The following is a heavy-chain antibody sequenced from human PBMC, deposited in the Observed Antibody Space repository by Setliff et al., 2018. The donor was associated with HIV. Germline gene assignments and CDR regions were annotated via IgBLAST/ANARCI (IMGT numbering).Heavy chain of an antibody. CDR1: GGSISSGGYY. CDR2: IHYSGST. D-gene: IGHD3-3*01. J-gene: IGHJ6*03. Sequence: SETLSLTCTVSGGSISSGGYYWSWIRQHQGKGLEWIGYIHYSGSTYFNPSLKSRVTISLDTSKNQFSLKVSSMTAADTAVYYCARSPPTTFWSGYTYYYYMDVWGKGTTVTVSS. V-gene: IGHV4-31*03. CDR3: ARSPPTTFWSGYTYYYYMDV.